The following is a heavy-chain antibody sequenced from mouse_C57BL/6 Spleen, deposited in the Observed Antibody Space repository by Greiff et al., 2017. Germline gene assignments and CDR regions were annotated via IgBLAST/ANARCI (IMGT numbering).Heavy chain of an antibody. CDR1: GYAFSSSW. CDR3: ARDEGYSNFFDY. D-gene: IGHD2-5*01. J-gene: IGHJ2*01. CDR2: IYPGDGDT. V-gene: IGHV1-82*01. Sequence: VKLMESGPELVKPGASVKISCKASGYAFSSSWMNWVKQRPGKGLEWIGRIYPGDGDTNYNGKFKGKATLTADKSSSTAYMQLSSLTSEDSAVYFCARDEGYSNFFDYWGQGTTLTVSS.